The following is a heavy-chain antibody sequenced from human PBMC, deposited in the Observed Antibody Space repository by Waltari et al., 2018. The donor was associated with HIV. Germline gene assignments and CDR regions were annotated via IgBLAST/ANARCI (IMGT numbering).Heavy chain of an antibody. CDR1: GFTFSSYS. D-gene: IGHD1-26*01. CDR3: ARDMHANQWELLTHPLSFDY. CDR2: ISGYSSYM. Sequence: EVQLVESGGGLVKPGGSLRLSCAASGFTFSSYSMNWVRQAPGKGLGWVSSISGYSSYMYSADSLKGRFTISRDNAKNSLYLQMNSLRAEDTAVYYCARDMHANQWELLTHPLSFDYWGQGTLVTVSS. V-gene: IGHV3-21*01. J-gene: IGHJ4*02.